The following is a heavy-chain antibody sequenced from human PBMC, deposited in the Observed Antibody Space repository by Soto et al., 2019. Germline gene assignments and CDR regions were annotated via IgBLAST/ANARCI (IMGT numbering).Heavy chain of an antibody. CDR2: MNGGGGST. D-gene: IGHD5-18*01. CDR1: GFTFGGYA. Sequence: GGSLRLSCAASGFTFGGYAMSWVRQAPGKGLEWVSSMNGGGGSTYYAESVQGRSTISRDNSKNTLYLQMNSLRVEDTAVYYCARNSVNGYGYGLYYFDSWGQGTLVTVSS. CDR3: ARNSVNGYGYGLYYFDS. J-gene: IGHJ4*02. V-gene: IGHV3-23*01.